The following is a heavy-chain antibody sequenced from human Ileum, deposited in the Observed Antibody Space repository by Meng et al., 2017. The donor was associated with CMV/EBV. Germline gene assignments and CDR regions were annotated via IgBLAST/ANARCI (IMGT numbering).Heavy chain of an antibody. J-gene: IGHJ4*02. Sequence: GGSLRLSCAASGFTFSSYEMNWVCQAPGKGLEWISYISSSGRTIYYGDAVKGRFTISRDNARNSLYLQLNSLRAEDAAVYYCARQMVSLDSWGQGTLVTVSS. CDR2: ISSSGRTI. CDR3: ARQMVSLDS. V-gene: IGHV3-48*03. D-gene: IGHD6-13*01. CDR1: GFTFSSYE.